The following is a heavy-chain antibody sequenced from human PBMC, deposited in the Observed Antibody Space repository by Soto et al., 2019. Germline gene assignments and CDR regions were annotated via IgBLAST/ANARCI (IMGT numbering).Heavy chain of an antibody. D-gene: IGHD2-2*01. CDR2: INHSGST. CDR1: GGSFSGYY. Sequence: SETLSLTCAVYGGSFSGYYWSWIRQPPGKGLEWIGEINHSGSTNYNPSLKSRVTISVDTSKNQFSLKLSSVTAADTAVYYCARVVVPAAMRLYYYYMDVWGKGTTVTVSS. CDR3: ARVVVPAAMRLYYYYMDV. J-gene: IGHJ6*03. V-gene: IGHV4-34*01.